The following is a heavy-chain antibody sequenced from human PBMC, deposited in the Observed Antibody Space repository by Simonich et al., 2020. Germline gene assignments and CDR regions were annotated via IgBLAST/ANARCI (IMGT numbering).Heavy chain of an antibody. CDR1: GYTFTGYY. J-gene: IGHJ2*01. Sequence: QVQLVQSGAEVKKPGASVKVSCKASGYTFTGYYMHWVRQAPGQGLGVMGGLNPNRGGTNYAQKFQGRVTRTRDTSISTAYMELSRLRSDDTAVYYCARDSYSSWYFDLWGRGTLVTVSS. D-gene: IGHD6-13*01. CDR2: LNPNRGGT. V-gene: IGHV1-2*02. CDR3: ARDSYSSWYFDL.